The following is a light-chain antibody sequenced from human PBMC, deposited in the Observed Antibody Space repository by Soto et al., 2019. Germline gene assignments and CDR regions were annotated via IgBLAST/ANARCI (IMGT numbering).Light chain of an antibody. CDR1: QSVSNN. Sequence: LVLTQSPATLSVSPGERATLSCRASQSVSNNLAWYQQKPGQAPTLLIYDASTRVTGVPARFSGSGSGTDFTLTISSLQSEDFAVYYCQHYNNWPPYTFGQGTKLEMK. V-gene: IGKV3-15*01. J-gene: IGKJ2*01. CDR2: DAS. CDR3: QHYNNWPPYT.